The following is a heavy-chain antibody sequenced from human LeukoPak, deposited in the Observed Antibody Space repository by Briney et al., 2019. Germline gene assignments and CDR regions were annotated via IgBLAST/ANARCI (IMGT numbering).Heavy chain of an antibody. J-gene: IGHJ4*02. CDR3: ARGGLFGGGIGDLSN. CDR2: INWNGGST. D-gene: IGHD2-15*01. CDR1: GFTFDDYG. Sequence: PGGSLRLSCAASGFTFDDYGMSWVRQAPGKGLEWVSGINWNGGSTGYADSVKGRFTISRDNAKNSLYLQMNSLRADDTALYYCARGGLFGGGIGDLSNWGQGTLVTVSS. V-gene: IGHV3-20*04.